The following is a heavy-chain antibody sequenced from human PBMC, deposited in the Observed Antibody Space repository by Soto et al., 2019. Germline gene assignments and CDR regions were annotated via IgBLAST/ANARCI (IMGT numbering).Heavy chain of an antibody. CDR2: KYYRTKWYK. CDR1: VDSVSGKSAA. J-gene: IGHJ4*02. D-gene: IGHD1-26*01. V-gene: IGHV6-1*01. CDR3: ARSANVGALDY. Sequence: SQTLSLTCAISVDSVSGKSAAWNWIRQSPSRGLEWLGRKYYRTKWYKESAVSGKSRITINPDTSQNQFTLHLNSVTPEDSDLYNGARSANVGALDYWGQGTLVTVSS.